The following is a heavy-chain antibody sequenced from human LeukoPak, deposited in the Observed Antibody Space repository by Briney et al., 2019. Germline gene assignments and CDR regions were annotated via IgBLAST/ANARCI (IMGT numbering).Heavy chain of an antibody. J-gene: IGHJ4*02. Sequence: SETLSLTCSVSGDSISGNYWSWMRQSPGKGLEWIGYIYYSGSTNYNPSLKSRVTMSLDTSKNQFSLRLSSVTAADTAVYYCARGGSPVPLYWGQGTLVTVSS. V-gene: IGHV4-59*01. D-gene: IGHD1-26*01. CDR3: ARGGSPVPLY. CDR2: IYYSGST. CDR1: GDSISGNY.